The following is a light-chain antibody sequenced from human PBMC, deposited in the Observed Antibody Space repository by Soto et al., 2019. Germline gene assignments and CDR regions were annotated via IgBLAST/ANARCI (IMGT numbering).Light chain of an antibody. CDR2: GAS. Sequence: EIVLTQSPGTLSLSPGDRSTLSFRASQSVSSSYLAWYQQKPGQAPRLLIYGASSRATGIPDRFSGSGSGTDFTLTISGLEPEDSAVYYCQQYGNSRGTFGQGTKVDNK. CDR3: QQYGNSRGT. J-gene: IGKJ1*01. CDR1: QSVSSSY. V-gene: IGKV3-20*01.